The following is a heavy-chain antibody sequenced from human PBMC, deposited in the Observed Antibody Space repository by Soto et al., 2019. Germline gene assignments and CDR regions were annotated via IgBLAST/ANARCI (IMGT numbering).Heavy chain of an antibody. CDR1: GGTFSSYA. D-gene: IGHD3-10*01. J-gene: IGHJ2*01. Sequence: QVQLVQSGAEVKKPGSSVKVSCKASGGTFSSYAISWVRQAPGQGLEWMGGIIPIFGTANYAQKFQGRVTITADESTSTAYRELSSLRSEDTAVDYCARDRGSGSYDWYFDLWGRGTLVTVSS. V-gene: IGHV1-69*01. CDR2: IIPIFGTA. CDR3: ARDRGSGSYDWYFDL.